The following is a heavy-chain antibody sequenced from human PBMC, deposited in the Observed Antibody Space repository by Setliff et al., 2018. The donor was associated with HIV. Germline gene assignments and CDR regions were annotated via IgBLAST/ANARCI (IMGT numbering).Heavy chain of an antibody. Sequence: GGSLRLSCAASGFTFSSYWMSWVRQAPGKGLEWVANIKQDGSEKCYVDSVKGRFTISRDNAKNSLYLQMNSLRPEDTAMYYCAKDSLAAIGPYYCDYWGQGTLVTVSS. J-gene: IGHJ4*02. CDR3: AKDSLAAIGPYYCDY. V-gene: IGHV3-7*01. CDR2: IKQDGSEK. D-gene: IGHD6-13*01. CDR1: GFTFSSYW.